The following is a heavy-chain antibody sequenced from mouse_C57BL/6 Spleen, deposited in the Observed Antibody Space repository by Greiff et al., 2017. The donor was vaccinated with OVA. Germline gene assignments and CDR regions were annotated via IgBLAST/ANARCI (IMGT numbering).Heavy chain of an antibody. CDR2: IWRGGST. D-gene: IGHD1-1*01. CDR1: GFSLTSYG. CDR3: AKRDYYGSSYFDV. Sequence: QVQLQQSGPGLVQPSQSLSITCTVSGFSLTSYGVHWVRQSPGKGLEWLGVIWRGGSTDYNAAFMSRLSITKDNSKSQVFFKMNSLQADDTAIYYCAKRDYYGSSYFDVWGTGTTVTVSS. V-gene: IGHV2-5*01. J-gene: IGHJ1*03.